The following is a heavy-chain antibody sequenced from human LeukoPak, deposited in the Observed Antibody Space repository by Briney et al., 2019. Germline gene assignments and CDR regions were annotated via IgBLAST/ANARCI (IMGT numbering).Heavy chain of an antibody. Sequence: SVTVSFKASGGTFISYAISWVRQAPGQGVEWMGRIIPILGIANYAQKFQGRVTITADKSTSTAYMELSSLRSEDTAVYYCAVYYYDSSGYYFDYWGQGTLVTASS. CDR3: AVYYYDSSGYYFDY. CDR1: GGTFISYA. CDR2: IIPILGIA. V-gene: IGHV1-69*10. J-gene: IGHJ4*02. D-gene: IGHD3-22*01.